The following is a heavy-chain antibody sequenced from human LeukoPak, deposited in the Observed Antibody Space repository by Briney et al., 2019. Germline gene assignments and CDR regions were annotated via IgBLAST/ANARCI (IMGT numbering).Heavy chain of an antibody. CDR2: IIPIFGTA. V-gene: IGHV1-69*06. Sequence: SVKVSCKASGGIFSSYAISWVRQAPGQGLEWMGGIIPIFGTANYARKFQGRVTITADKSTSTAYMELSSLRSEDTAVYYCAREGAYSSSWYPYFDYWGQGTLVTVSS. CDR3: AREGAYSSSWYPYFDY. D-gene: IGHD6-13*01. CDR1: GGIFSSYA. J-gene: IGHJ4*02.